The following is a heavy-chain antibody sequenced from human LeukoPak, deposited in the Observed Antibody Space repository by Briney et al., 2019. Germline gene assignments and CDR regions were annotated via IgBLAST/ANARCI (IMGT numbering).Heavy chain of an antibody. V-gene: IGHV1-2*02. CDR3: ARSNYYGSGSYRGVVDY. Sequence: GASVKVSCKASGYTFTGYYMHWVRQAPGQGLEWMGWMNPNSGNTGYAQKFQGRVTMTRDTSISTAYMELSRLRSGDTAVYYCARSNYYGSGSYRGVVDYWGQGTLVTVSS. J-gene: IGHJ4*02. D-gene: IGHD3-10*01. CDR2: MNPNSGNT. CDR1: GYTFTGYY.